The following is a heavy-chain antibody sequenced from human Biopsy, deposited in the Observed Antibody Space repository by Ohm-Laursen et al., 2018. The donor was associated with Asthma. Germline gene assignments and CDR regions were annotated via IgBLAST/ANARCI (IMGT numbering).Heavy chain of an antibody. D-gene: IGHD3-10*01. J-gene: IGHJ6*02. CDR2: ISVYNGNT. CDR3: ARAVDYSHYYGIDV. Sequence: SVKVSCKTSGYTFNSAGITWVRQAPGQGLERMGWISVYNGNTKVARKLQDRVTMITDTSTSTAYMELRSPRSDDTAVYFCARAVDYSHYYGIDVWGQGTTVTVS. CDR1: GYTFNSAG. V-gene: IGHV1-18*01.